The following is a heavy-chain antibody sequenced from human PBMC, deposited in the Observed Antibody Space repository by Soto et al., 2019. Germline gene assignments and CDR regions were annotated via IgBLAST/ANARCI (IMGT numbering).Heavy chain of an antibody. J-gene: IGHJ6*02. CDR3: ARDPVIAMIVVVPEKFGMDV. CDR1: GFTFGASA. D-gene: IGHD3-22*01. Sequence: GGSLRLSCAASGFTFGASALQWVRQASGKGLEWLGRIGSKGETYATTYAASVKGRFTISRDDSKKTAYLQMNSLESEDTAVYYCARDPVIAMIVVVPEKFGMDVWGQGTTVTVS. V-gene: IGHV3-73*01. CDR2: IGSKGETYAT.